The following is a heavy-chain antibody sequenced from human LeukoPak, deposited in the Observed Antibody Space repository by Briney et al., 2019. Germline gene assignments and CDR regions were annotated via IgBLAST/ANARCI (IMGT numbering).Heavy chain of an antibody. J-gene: IGHJ4*02. CDR3: ARNVYSSGWYYFDF. CDR2: IYHSGST. Sequence: PSETLSLTCTVSGYSISSGYYWGWIRQPPGKGLEWIGSIYHSGSTYYNPSLKSRVTISVDTSKNQFSLKLSSVTAADTAVYYCARNVYSSGWYYFDFWGQGTLVTVSS. D-gene: IGHD6-19*01. CDR1: GYSISSGYY. V-gene: IGHV4-38-2*02.